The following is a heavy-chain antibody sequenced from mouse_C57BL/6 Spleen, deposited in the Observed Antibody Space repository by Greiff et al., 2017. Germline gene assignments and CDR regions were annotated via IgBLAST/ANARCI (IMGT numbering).Heavy chain of an antibody. J-gene: IGHJ4*01. Sequence: VQLQQPGAELVRPGSSVKLSCKASGYTFTSYWMHWVKQRPIQGLEWIGNIYPSDSGTHYNQKFKDKATLTVDKSSSTAYMQLSSLTSEDSAVYYCAGRGANYFAMGYWGQGTSVTVSS. V-gene: IGHV1-52*01. CDR1: GYTFTSYW. CDR2: IYPSDSGT. CDR3: AGRGANYFAMGY.